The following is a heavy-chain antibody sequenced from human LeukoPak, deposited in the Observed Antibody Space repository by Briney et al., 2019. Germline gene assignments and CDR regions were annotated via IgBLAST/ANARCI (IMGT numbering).Heavy chain of an antibody. CDR1: GFTFSSYA. D-gene: IGHD1-26*01. Sequence: PGRSLRLSCAASGFTFSSYAMHWVRQAPGKGLEWVAVISYDGSNKYYADSVKGRFTISRDNSKNTLYLQMNSLRAEDTAVYYCARASPNQDYSGSFVIDYWGQGTLVTVSS. CDR3: ARASPNQDYSGSFVIDY. J-gene: IGHJ4*02. V-gene: IGHV3-30-3*01. CDR2: ISYDGSNK.